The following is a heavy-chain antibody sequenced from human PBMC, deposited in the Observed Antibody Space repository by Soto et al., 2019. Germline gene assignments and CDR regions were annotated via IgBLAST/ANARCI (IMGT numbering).Heavy chain of an antibody. D-gene: IGHD1-26*01. V-gene: IGHV4-39*01. Sequence: SETLSLTCTVSGGSISSSSYYWGWIRKPPGKGLEWIGSIYYSGSTYYNPSLKSRVTISVDTSKNQFSLKLSSVTAADTAVYYCARPFYSGSYAFDYWGQGTLVTVSS. CDR1: GGSISSSSYY. CDR3: ARPFYSGSYAFDY. CDR2: IYYSGST. J-gene: IGHJ4*02.